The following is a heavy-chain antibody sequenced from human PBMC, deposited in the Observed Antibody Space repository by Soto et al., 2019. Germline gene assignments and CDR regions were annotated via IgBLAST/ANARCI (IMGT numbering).Heavy chain of an antibody. CDR3: TTDDPRSRN. CDR1: GFSFSNAW. Sequence: EVQLVESGGGLVQPGGSLRLSCVASGFSFSNAWMSWVRQAPGKGLEWVGRIKSKTDGGTTAYAPPVKGRFTISRDDSKNLLYLQMNNLKIEDAAVYYCTTDDPRSRNWCQGTLVTVSS. V-gene: IGHV3-15*01. J-gene: IGHJ4*02. D-gene: IGHD2-2*01. CDR2: IKSKTDGGTT.